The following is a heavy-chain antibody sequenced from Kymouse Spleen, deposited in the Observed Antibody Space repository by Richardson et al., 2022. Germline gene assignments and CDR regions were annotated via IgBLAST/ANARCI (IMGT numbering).Heavy chain of an antibody. J-gene: IGHJ4*02. CDR2: ISYDGSNK. V-gene: IGHV3-30*18. Sequence: QVQLVESGGGVVQPGRSLRLSCAASGFTFSSYGMHWVRQAPGKGLEWVAVISYDGSNKYYADSVKGRFTISRDNSKNTLYLQMNSLRAEDTAVYYCAKEEAARRFFDYWGQGTLVTVSS. CDR1: GFTFSSYG. D-gene: IGHD6-6*01. CDR3: AKEEAARRFFDY.